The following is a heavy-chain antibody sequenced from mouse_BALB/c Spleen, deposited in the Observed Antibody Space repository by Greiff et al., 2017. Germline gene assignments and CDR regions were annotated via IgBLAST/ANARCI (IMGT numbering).Heavy chain of an antibody. CDR2: IDPSDSYT. V-gene: IGHV1-69*02. J-gene: IGHJ4*01. Sequence: QVQLQQPGAELVKPGASVKLSCKASGYTFTSYWMHWVKQRPGQGLEWIGEIDPSDSYTNYNQKFKGKATLTVDKSSSTAYMQLSSLTSEDSAVYYCARRKEDYAMDYWGQGTSVTVSS. CDR3: ARRKEDYAMDY. CDR1: GYTFTSYW.